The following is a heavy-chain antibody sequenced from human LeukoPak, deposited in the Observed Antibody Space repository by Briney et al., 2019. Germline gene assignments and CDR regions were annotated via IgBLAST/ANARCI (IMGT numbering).Heavy chain of an antibody. D-gene: IGHD2-15*01. Sequence: SVKVSCKASGGTFSSYAISWVRQAPGQGLEWMGGIIPILGTANYAQKFQGRVTITTDESTSTAYMELSSLRSEDTAVYYCATRRGWSKDYYYYMDVWGKGTTVTVSS. CDR3: ATRRGWSKDYYYYMDV. CDR1: GGTFSSYA. CDR2: IIPILGTA. J-gene: IGHJ6*03. V-gene: IGHV1-69*05.